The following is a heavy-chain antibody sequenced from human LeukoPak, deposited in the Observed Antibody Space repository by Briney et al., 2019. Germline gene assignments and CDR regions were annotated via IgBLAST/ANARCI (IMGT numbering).Heavy chain of an antibody. CDR1: GFTFSSYA. CDR2: ISGSGGST. V-gene: IGHV3-23*01. J-gene: IGHJ4*02. CDR3: AFRGYSSSWYTLGY. D-gene: IGHD6-13*01. Sequence: PGGSLRLSCAASGFTFSSYAMSWVRHAPGKGLEWVSAISGSGGSTYYADSVKGRFTISRDNSKNTLYLQMNSLRAEDTAVYYCAFRGYSSSWYTLGYWGQGTLVTVSS.